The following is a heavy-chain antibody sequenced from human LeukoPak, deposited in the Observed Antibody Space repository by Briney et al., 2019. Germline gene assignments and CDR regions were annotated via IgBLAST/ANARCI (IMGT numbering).Heavy chain of an antibody. D-gene: IGHD6-19*01. CDR3: ARQKIAVAGTRWFDP. V-gene: IGHV4-39*01. CDR2: IYYSGST. J-gene: IGHJ5*02. CDR1: GGSISSSSYY. Sequence: SETLSLTCTVSGGSISSSSYYWGWIRQPPGKGLEWIGSIYYSGSTYYNPSLKSRVTISVDTSKNQFSLKLSSVTAADTAVYYCARQKIAVAGTRWFDPWGQGTLVTVSS.